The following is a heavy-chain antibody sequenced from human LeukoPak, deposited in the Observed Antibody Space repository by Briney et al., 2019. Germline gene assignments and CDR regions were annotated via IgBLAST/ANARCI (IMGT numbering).Heavy chain of an antibody. CDR1: GFTFSSYE. V-gene: IGHV3-48*03. D-gene: IGHD4-17*01. Sequence: GGSLRLSCAASGFTFSSYEMNWVRQAPGKGLEWVSYISSSGSTIYYADSVKGRFTISRDNSKNTLYLQVNSLRAEDTAVYYCARDRAGYGALDYWGQGTLVTVSS. CDR2: ISSSGSTI. J-gene: IGHJ4*02. CDR3: ARDRAGYGALDY.